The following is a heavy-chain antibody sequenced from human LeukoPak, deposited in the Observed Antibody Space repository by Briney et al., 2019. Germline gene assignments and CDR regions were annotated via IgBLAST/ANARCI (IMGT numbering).Heavy chain of an antibody. J-gene: IGHJ4*02. Sequence: ASVKVSCKASGYTFTGYYMHWVRQAPGQGLEWMGWINPNGGGTNYAQKFQGRVTMTRDTSISTAYMELSRLRSDDTAVYYCARQLNKWELLLLGYWGQGTLVTVSS. CDR1: GYTFTGYY. CDR3: ARQLNKWELLLLGY. V-gene: IGHV1-2*02. D-gene: IGHD1-26*01. CDR2: INPNGGGT.